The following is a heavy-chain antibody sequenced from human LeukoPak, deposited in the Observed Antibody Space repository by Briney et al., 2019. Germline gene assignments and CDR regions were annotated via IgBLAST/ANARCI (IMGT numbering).Heavy chain of an antibody. D-gene: IGHD2-15*01. CDR1: GFTFSSYA. V-gene: IGHV3-23*01. CDR2: ISGSGGST. CDR3: AKGIGYCSGGSCYRAYYFDY. J-gene: IGHJ4*02. Sequence: PGGSLRLSCAASGFTFSSYAMSWVRQAPGKGLEWVSAISGSGGSTYYADSVKGRFTISRDNSKNTLYLQMNSLRAEDTAVYYCAKGIGYCSGGSCYRAYYFDYWGQGTLVTASS.